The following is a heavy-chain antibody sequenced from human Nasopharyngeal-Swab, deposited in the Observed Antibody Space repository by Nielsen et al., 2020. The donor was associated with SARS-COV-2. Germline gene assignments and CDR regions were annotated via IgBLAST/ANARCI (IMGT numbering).Heavy chain of an antibody. CDR2: ISSSGSTI. D-gene: IGHD5-18*01. CDR1: GFTFSDYY. CDR3: ARSHKGYSYGYTNYYGMDV. V-gene: IGHV3-11*01. Sequence: GESLKISCSASGFTFSDYYMSWILQAPGKGLEWVSYISSSGSTIYYADSVKGRFTISRDNAKNSLYLQMNSLRAEDTAVYYCARSHKGYSYGYTNYYGMDVWGQGTTVTVSS. J-gene: IGHJ6*02.